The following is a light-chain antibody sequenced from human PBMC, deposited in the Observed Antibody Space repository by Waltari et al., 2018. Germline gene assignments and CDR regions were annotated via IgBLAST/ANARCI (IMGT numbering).Light chain of an antibody. J-gene: IGLJ2*01. CDR2: EVS. CDR1: STDVGVYNY. CDR3: ASFAGSNTL. V-gene: IGLV2-8*01. Sequence: QSALTQPPSASGSPGQSVTMSCTGTSTDVGVYNYVSWYQQHPGKAPKRLFYEVSERPSGVPARFSGAKSGKTAALTVSGLQPEDEADYYCASFAGSNTLFGGGTKLTVL.